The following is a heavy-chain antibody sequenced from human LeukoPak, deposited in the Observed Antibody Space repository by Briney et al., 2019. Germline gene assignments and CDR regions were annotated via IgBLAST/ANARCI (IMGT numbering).Heavy chain of an antibody. CDR1: GFTFSNAW. V-gene: IGHV3-15*01. Sequence: GGSLRLSCAASGFTFSNAWMSWVRQAPGKGLEWVGRIKSKTDGGTTDYAAPVKGRFTISRDDSKNTLYLQMNSLRAEDTAVYYCARGSYYFDYWGQGTLVTVSS. CDR2: IKSKTDGGTT. J-gene: IGHJ4*02. CDR3: ARGSYYFDY. D-gene: IGHD3-16*02.